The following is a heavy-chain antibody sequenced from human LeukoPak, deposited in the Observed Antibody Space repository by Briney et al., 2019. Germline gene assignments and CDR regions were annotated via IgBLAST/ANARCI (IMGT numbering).Heavy chain of an antibody. CDR2: INHSGST. V-gene: IGHV4-34*01. CDR1: GGSFSGYY. CDR3: ARKVNWNDRRLDY. J-gene: IGHJ4*02. Sequence: SETLSLTCAVYGGSFSGYYWSWIRQPPGNGLEWIGEINHSGSTNYNPSLKSRVTISVDTSKNQFSLKLSSVTAADTAVYYCARKVNWNDRRLDYWGQGTLVTVSS. D-gene: IGHD1-20*01.